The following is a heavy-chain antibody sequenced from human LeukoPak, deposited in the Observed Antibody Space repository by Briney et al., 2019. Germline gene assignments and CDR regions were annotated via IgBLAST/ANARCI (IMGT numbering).Heavy chain of an antibody. D-gene: IGHD2-2*01. J-gene: IGHJ6*03. CDR3: AGAGGSTSPYYYYMDV. V-gene: IGHV3-11*04. CDR2: ISSSGSTI. Sequence: PGGSLRLSCAASGFTFSDCYMSWIRQAPGKGLEWVSYISSSGSTIYYADSVKGRFTISRDNAKNSLYLQMNSLRAEDTAVYYCAGAGGSTSPYYYYMDVWGKGTTVTVSS. CDR1: GFTFSDCY.